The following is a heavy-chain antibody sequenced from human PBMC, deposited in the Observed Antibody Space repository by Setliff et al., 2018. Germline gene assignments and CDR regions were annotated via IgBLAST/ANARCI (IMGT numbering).Heavy chain of an antibody. CDR1: GYSFTSYW. Sequence: GESLKISCKGSGYSFTSYWIGWVRQMPGKGLEWMGISYPGDSDTRYNPSFQGQVTISADKSISTAYLQWSSLKASDTAMYYCARLATDYGDYESLNYFDYWGQGTLVTVSS. J-gene: IGHJ4*02. CDR3: ARLATDYGDYESLNYFDY. V-gene: IGHV5-51*01. D-gene: IGHD4-17*01. CDR2: SYPGDSDT.